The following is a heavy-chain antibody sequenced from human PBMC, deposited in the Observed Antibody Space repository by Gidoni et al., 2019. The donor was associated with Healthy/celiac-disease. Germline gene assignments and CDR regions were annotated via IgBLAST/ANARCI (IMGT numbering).Heavy chain of an antibody. J-gene: IGHJ4*02. CDR2: IRGSGGRT. V-gene: IGHV3-23*01. D-gene: IGHD3-22*01. CDR3: AKDRTASYYDSSGYCY. CDR1: GFPFSTYA. Sequence: VQLLESGGGLVQPGGSLRLSCAASGFPFSTYARSWVRQAPGKGLEWGSVIRGSGGRTYYAESVKGRFTISRDNSKNTLYLQMNSLRAEDTAVYYCAKDRTASYYDSSGYCYWGQGTLVTVSS.